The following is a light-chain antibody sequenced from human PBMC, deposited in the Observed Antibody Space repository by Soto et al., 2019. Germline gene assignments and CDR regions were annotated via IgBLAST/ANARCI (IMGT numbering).Light chain of an antibody. J-gene: IGKJ1*01. CDR1: QTISSW. V-gene: IGKV1-5*03. CDR3: QQYKSYSEA. Sequence: DIQMTQSPSTLSGSVGDRVTSTCRASQTISSWLAWYQQKPGKAPKLLIYKASTLKSGVPSRFSGSGSGTEFTITISSRQRDDFATYYCQQYKSYSEAFGQGTKADIK. CDR2: KAS.